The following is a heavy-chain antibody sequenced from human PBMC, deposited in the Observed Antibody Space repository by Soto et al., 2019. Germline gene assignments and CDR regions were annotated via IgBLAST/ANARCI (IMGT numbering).Heavy chain of an antibody. CDR3: ARGVSGYHVDYGMDV. V-gene: IGHV3-53*01. J-gene: IGHJ6*02. D-gene: IGHD6-25*01. CDR2: IYSTGTT. CDR1: GFTVGNNY. Sequence: EVQLVESGGGLIQPGGSLKLSCAASGFTVGNNYMSWVRQAPGKGLEWVSLIYSTGTTKYADSVKGRFTVSRDNAKNTLYLQMNSLRDEDTAVYYCARGVSGYHVDYGMDVWGQGTTVTVSS.